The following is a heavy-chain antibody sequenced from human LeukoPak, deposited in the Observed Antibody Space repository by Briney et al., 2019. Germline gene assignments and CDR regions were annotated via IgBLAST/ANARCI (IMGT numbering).Heavy chain of an antibody. CDR3: ARHRPGPYDY. CDR2: IYYSGST. Sequence: SETLSLTCTVSGGSISSYCWSWIRQPPGKGLEWIGYIYYSGSTNYNPSLKSRVTISVDTSKNQFSLKLSPVTAADTAVYYCARHRPGPYDYWGQGTLATVSS. CDR1: GGSISSYC. V-gene: IGHV4-59*08. J-gene: IGHJ4*02.